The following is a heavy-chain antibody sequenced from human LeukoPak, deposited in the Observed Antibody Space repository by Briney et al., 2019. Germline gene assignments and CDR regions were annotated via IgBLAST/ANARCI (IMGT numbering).Heavy chain of an antibody. CDR2: INPNGGGT. D-gene: IGHD2-2*01. J-gene: IGHJ4*02. CDR1: GYTFTGYY. CDR3: ARVGCSATCPLDY. V-gene: IGHV1-2*02. Sequence: ASVKVSCKASGYTFTGYYIHWGRQAPGQGLEWMGWINPNGGGTNFAQKFQGRVTMTRDTSISTAYMELSSLRSDDTAVYYCARVGCSATCPLDYWGQGTLVTVSS.